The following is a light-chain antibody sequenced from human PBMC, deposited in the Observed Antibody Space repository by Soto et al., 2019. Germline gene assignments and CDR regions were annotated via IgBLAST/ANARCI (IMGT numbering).Light chain of an antibody. CDR3: QQSNTYPLT. J-gene: IGKJ4*01. CDR1: QSISTW. Sequence: DIQMTQSPSTLSASVGDRVTITCRASQSISTWLAWYQQKPGKAPKLLIYKASSLEGGVPSRFSGSGSGTDFNITISSLQPDDFATYYGQQSNTYPLTFGGGTTVEIK. CDR2: KAS. V-gene: IGKV1-5*03.